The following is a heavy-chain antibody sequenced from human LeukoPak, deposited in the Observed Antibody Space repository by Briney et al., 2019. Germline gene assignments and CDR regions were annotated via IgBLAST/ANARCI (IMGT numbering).Heavy chain of an antibody. J-gene: IGHJ4*02. V-gene: IGHV1-18*01. CDR3: ARDEGLYYYGSGSYYHY. CDR2: ISAYNGNT. D-gene: IGHD3-10*01. Sequence: ASVKVSCKASGYSFTSYGISWVRQAPGQGLEWMGWISAYNGNTNYAQKLQGRVTMTTDTSTSTAYMELRSLRSDDTAVYYCARDEGLYYYGSGSYYHYWGQGTLVTVSS. CDR1: GYSFTSYG.